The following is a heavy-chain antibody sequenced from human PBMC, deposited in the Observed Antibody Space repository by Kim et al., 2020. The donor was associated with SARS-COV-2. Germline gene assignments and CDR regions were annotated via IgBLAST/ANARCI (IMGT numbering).Heavy chain of an antibody. Sequence: GGSLRLSCAASGFTFSSYAMSWVRQAPGKGLEWVSAISGSGGSTYYADSVKGRFTISRDNSKNTLFLQMNSLRAEDTAVYYCAKDPYEGFGEFPYYYYGMDVWGQGTTVTVSS. J-gene: IGHJ6*02. CDR3: AKDPYEGFGEFPYYYYGMDV. CDR2: ISGSGGST. V-gene: IGHV3-23*01. CDR1: GFTFSSYA. D-gene: IGHD3-10*01.